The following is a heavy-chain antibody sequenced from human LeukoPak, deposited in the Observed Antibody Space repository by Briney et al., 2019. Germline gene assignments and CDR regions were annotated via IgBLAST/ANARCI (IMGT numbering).Heavy chain of an antibody. Sequence: SVKVSCKASGGTFSSYTISWVRQAPGQGLEWMGRIIPILGIANYAQKFQGRVTITADKSTSTAYMELSSLRSEDTAVYYCARAPMITLGGVIEALYYFDYWGQGTLVTVSS. D-gene: IGHD3-16*02. CDR2: IIPILGIA. CDR1: GGTFSSYT. V-gene: IGHV1-69*02. CDR3: ARAPMITLGGVIEALYYFDY. J-gene: IGHJ4*02.